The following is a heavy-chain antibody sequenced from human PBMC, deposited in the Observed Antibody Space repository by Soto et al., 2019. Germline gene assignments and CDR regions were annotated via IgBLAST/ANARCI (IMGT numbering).Heavy chain of an antibody. CDR1: GFTFSSYA. Sequence: GGSLRLSCAASGFTFSSYAMHWVRQAPGKGLEWVAVISYDGSNKYYADSVKGRFTISRDNSKNTLYLQMNSLRAEDTAVYYCAKDKIPSHYDDGYYEHILHAFDILEQGAMVTVPS. J-gene: IGHJ3*02. CDR2: ISYDGSNK. V-gene: IGHV3-30-3*01. CDR3: AKDKIPSHYDDGYYEHILHAFDI. D-gene: IGHD3-22*01.